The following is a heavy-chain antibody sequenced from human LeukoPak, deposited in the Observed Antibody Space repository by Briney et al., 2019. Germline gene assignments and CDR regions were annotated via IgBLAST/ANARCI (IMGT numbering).Heavy chain of an antibody. CDR3: ARGAGIAVAGTLGY. D-gene: IGHD6-19*01. V-gene: IGHV4-34*01. J-gene: IGHJ4*02. CDR2: INHSGGT. CDR1: GGSFSGYY. Sequence: SETLSLTCAVYGGSFSGYYWSWIRQPPGKGLEWIGEINHSGGTNYNPSLKSRVTISVDTSKNQFSLKLSSVTAADTAGYYCARGAGIAVAGTLGYWGQGTLVTVSS.